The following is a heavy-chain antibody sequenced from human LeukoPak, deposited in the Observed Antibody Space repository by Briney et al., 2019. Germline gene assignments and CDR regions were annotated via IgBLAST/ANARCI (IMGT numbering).Heavy chain of an antibody. CDR2: VSAYNGDT. CDR3: ARDNEIAAAGTSHYFDY. J-gene: IGHJ4*02. CDR1: GYSFTNYG. Sequence: ASVKVSCKASGYSFTNYGITWVRQAPGQGLEWMGWVSAYNGDTVYAQKFQGRVTMTTDTSTSTAYMELRSLRSDDSAVYYCARDNEIAAAGTSHYFDYWGQGTRVTVSS. V-gene: IGHV1-18*01. D-gene: IGHD6-13*01.